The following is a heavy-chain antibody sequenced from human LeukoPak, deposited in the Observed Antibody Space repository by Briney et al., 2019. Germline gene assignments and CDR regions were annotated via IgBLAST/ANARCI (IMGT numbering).Heavy chain of an antibody. CDR3: ARDAGDYYDSYPYGMDV. CDR2: MNPNSGNT. V-gene: IGHV1-8*01. CDR1: GYTFTSYD. J-gene: IGHJ6*02. Sequence: ASAKVSCKASGYTFTSYDINWVRQATGQGLEWMGWMNPNSGNTDYAQKFQGWVTMTRDTSISTAYMELSRLRSDDTAVYYCARDAGDYYDSYPYGMDVWGQGTTVTVSS. D-gene: IGHD3-22*01.